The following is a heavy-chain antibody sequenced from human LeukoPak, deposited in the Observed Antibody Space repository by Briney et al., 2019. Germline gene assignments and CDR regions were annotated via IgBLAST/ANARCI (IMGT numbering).Heavy chain of an antibody. CDR3: ARDSVHCCIFDY. D-gene: IGHD5/OR15-5a*01. CDR1: EFTFSSYA. V-gene: IGHV3-23*01. J-gene: IGHJ4*02. Sequence: GGSLRLSCAASEFTFSSYALSWVRQAPGKGLEWVSIIGGSGDSTYYADSVKGRFTISRDNAKNSLYLQMNSLRAEDTAVYYCARDSVHCCIFDYWGQGTLVTVSS. CDR2: IGGSGDST.